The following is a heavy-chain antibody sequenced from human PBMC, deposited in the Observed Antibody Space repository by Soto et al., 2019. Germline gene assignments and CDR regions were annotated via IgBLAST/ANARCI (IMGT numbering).Heavy chain of an antibody. CDR1: GFPCGSYD. J-gene: IGHJ3*01. V-gene: IGHV3-23*01. D-gene: IGHD2-8*02. Sequence: AGGSLRLSCAASGFPCGSYDMTWVRQAPGKGLEWVSTILVDGRTFYVDSVKGRFTISRDNSRNTVYLQMNGLTAGDTALYYCAKATATGGGAFDFCGQGTMVTVSS. CDR3: AKATATGGGAFDF. CDR2: ILVDGRT.